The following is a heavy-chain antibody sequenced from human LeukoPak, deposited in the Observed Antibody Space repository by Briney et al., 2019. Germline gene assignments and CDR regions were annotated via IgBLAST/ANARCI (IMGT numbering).Heavy chain of an antibody. J-gene: IGHJ6*02. CDR3: ARPLRSNDGMDV. Sequence: ASVKVSCKASGGIFSSYAISWVRQAPGQGLEWMGGIIPIFGTANYAQKFQGRVTITADESTSTAYMELSSLRSEDTAVYYCARPLRSNDGMDVWGQGTTVTVSS. D-gene: IGHD2-8*01. CDR2: IIPIFGTA. V-gene: IGHV1-69*13. CDR1: GGIFSSYA.